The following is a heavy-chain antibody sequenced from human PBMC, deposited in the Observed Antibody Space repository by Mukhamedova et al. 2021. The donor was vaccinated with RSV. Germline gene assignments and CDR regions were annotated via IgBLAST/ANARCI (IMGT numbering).Heavy chain of an antibody. Sequence: EWVSFIRYDESNTYYIDSVKGRFTISRDNSKNTLYLQMNSLRPEDTAVYYCAKAGEYYMDVWGQGTTVTVS. V-gene: IGHV3-30*02. J-gene: IGHJ6*03. CDR3: AKAGEYYMDV. CDR2: IRYDESNT.